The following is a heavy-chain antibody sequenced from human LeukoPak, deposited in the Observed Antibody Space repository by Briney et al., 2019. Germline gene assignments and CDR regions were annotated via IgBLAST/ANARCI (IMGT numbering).Heavy chain of an antibody. J-gene: IGHJ3*02. Sequence: GGSLRLSCAASGFTFSNAWMSWVRQAPGKGLEWVGRVKSKTDGGTTDYAAPVKGRFTISRDDSENTLYLQMNSLKSEDIAVYYCAAVVTSGIGHAFDIWGQGTMVTVSS. CDR3: AAVVTSGIGHAFDI. CDR2: VKSKTDGGTT. D-gene: IGHD1-26*01. V-gene: IGHV3-15*01. CDR1: GFTFSNAW.